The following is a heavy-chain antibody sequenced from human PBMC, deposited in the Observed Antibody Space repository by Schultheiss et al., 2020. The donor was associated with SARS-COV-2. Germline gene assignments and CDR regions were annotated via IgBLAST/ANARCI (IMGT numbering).Heavy chain of an antibody. J-gene: IGHJ5*02. Sequence: GSLRLSCAASGFTFSDYYMNWVRQAPGKGLEWVSSISSSSTIYYADSVKGRFTISRDNSKNTLYLQMNSLRAEDTAVYYCARELGQLWYPNWFDPWGQGTLVTVSS. CDR1: GFTFSDYY. V-gene: IGHV3-69-1*01. CDR2: ISSSSTI. D-gene: IGHD5-18*01. CDR3: ARELGQLWYPNWFDP.